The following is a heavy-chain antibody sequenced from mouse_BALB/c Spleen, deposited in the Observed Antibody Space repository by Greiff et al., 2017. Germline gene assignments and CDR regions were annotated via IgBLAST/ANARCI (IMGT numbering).Heavy chain of an antibody. Sequence: EVKLMESGGGLVQPGGSLKLSCAASGFDFSRYWMSWVRQAPGKGLEWIGEINPDSSTINYTPSLKDKFIISRDNAKNTLYLQMSKVRSEDTALYYCARKRDYYGSSYAMDYWGQGTSVTVSS. CDR3: ARKRDYYGSSYAMDY. CDR1: GFDFSRYW. D-gene: IGHD1-1*01. CDR2: INPDSSTI. V-gene: IGHV4-1*02. J-gene: IGHJ4*01.